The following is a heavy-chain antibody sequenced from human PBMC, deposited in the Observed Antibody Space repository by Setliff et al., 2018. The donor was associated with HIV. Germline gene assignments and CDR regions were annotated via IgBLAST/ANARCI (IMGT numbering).Heavy chain of an antibody. J-gene: IGHJ4*02. CDR2: INWSGSTT. D-gene: IGHD4-4*01. CDR3: VRDRMEYSVGYYFDS. Sequence: RAGGSLRLSCVVSGFTFDDYGMSWVRQTPGAGLEWLSDINWSGSTTGYADSVKGRFTISRDNAKNTVYLQINSLRVEDTALYYCVRDRMEYSVGYYFDSWGQGTLVTVSS. CDR1: GFTFDDYG. V-gene: IGHV3-20*04.